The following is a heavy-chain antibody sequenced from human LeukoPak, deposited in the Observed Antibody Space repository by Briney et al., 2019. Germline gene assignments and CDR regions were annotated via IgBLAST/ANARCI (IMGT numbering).Heavy chain of an antibody. CDR1: GFTFSTYG. V-gene: IGHV3-30*03. D-gene: IGHD5-18*01. CDR3: ARTNPGYNFDY. Sequence: AGGSLRLSCAASGFTFSTYGMHWVRQAPGKGLEWVAVISYDGSNEYYADSVKGRFTISRDNSKNTLYLQMNSLRAEDTAVYYCARTNPGYNFDYWGQGTLVTVSS. CDR2: ISYDGSNE. J-gene: IGHJ4*02.